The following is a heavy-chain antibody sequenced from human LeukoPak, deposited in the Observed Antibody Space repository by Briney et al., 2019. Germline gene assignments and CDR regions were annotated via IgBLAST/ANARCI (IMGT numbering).Heavy chain of an antibody. D-gene: IGHD1-26*01. J-gene: IGHJ4*02. CDR1: GGSISSSSYY. CDR3: ARVRGASYIDS. Sequence: SETLSLTCTVSGGSISSSSYYWGWIRQPPGKGLEWIGSIYYSGNTNYNPSLKSRVTMAIDTSKNQISLNLTSVTAADTAVYYCARVRGASYIDSWGQGTLVTVSS. CDR2: IYYSGNT. V-gene: IGHV4-39*07.